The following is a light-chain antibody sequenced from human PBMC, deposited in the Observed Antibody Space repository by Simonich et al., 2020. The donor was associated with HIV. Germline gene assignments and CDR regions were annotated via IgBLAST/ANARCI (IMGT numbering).Light chain of an antibody. CDR3: SSYTSSSTLV. J-gene: IGLJ3*02. V-gene: IGLV2-14*01. CDR1: SSDVGGYNY. CDR2: DVS. Sequence: HFALTQPASVSGSPGQSITISCTGTSSDVGGYNYFSWYQTHPGKAPKLMIYDVSKRPSGVSNRFAGSKSGNTASLTISGLQAEDEADYYCSSYTSSSTLVFGGGTKLTVL.